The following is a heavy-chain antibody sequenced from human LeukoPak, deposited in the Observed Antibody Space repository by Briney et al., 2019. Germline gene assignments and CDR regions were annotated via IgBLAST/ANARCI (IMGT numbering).Heavy chain of an antibody. CDR1: GFTLSSYW. Sequence: PGGSLRLSCAASGFTLSSYWMHWVRQAPGKGLVWVSRINTDGSSTSYADSVKGRFTISRDNAKNTLYLQMNSLRAEDTAVYYCAREMYEGLWFGESSFDYWGQGTLVTVSS. J-gene: IGHJ4*02. CDR2: INTDGSST. CDR3: AREMYEGLWFGESSFDY. D-gene: IGHD3-10*01. V-gene: IGHV3-74*01.